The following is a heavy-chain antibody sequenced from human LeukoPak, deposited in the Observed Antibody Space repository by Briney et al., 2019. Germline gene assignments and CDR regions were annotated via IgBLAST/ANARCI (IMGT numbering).Heavy chain of an antibody. CDR3: ASGKYYDFWSGYNGYYYYGMDV. CDR2: IYYSGGT. J-gene: IGHJ6*02. Sequence: SETLSLTCTVSGGSISSSSYYWGWIRQPPGKGLEWIGSIYYSGGTYYNPSLKSRVTISVDTSKNQFSLKLSSVTAADTAVYYCASGKYYDFWSGYNGYYYYGMDVWGQGTTVTVSS. V-gene: IGHV4-39*01. D-gene: IGHD3-3*01. CDR1: GGSISSSSYY.